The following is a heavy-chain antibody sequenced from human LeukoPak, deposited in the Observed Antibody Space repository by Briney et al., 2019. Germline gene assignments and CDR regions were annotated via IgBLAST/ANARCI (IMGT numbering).Heavy chain of an antibody. Sequence: SETLSLTCNVSGRSVSSSRYYWGWVRQPPGKGLEWIGSISYSGDTYYNPSLKSRVTMSADTSKKQFSLKLSSVTAADTAVYYCARGYDSSGMPAFDIWGQGTMVTVSS. D-gene: IGHD3-22*01. CDR3: ARGYDSSGMPAFDI. CDR2: ISYSGDT. V-gene: IGHV4-39*01. CDR1: GRSVSSSRYY. J-gene: IGHJ3*02.